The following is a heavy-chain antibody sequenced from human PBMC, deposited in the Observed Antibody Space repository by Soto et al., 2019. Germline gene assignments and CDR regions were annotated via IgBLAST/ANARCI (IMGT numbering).Heavy chain of an antibody. CDR1: EVTAGNNY. CDR3: ARNVPVTALGY. D-gene: IGHD4-17*01. J-gene: IGHJ4*02. CDR2: TYSGGDT. Sequence: EVRLVESGGGLVQPGGSLRLSGADSEVTAGNNYMSWVRQAPGKGLEGASVTYSGGDTRYADSVKGRFTMSRDSTKNTVYLQMDSLRAEDTAAYFCARNVPVTALGYWGQGSLVTVSS. V-gene: IGHV3-66*01.